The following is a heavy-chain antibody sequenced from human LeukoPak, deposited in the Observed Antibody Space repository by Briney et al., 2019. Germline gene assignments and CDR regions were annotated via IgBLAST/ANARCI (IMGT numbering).Heavy chain of an antibody. D-gene: IGHD2-15*01. V-gene: IGHV3-23*01. CDR2: ISGSGGST. CDR1: GFTFSSYA. CDR3: AKDGPYCSGGNCYSTWVDY. Sequence: GGSLRLSCAASGFTFSSYAMSWVRQAPGKGLEWVSAISGSGGSTYYADSVKGRFTISRDNSKNTLYLQMNSLRAEDTAVYYCAKDGPYCSGGNCYSTWVDYWGQGTLVTVSS. J-gene: IGHJ4*02.